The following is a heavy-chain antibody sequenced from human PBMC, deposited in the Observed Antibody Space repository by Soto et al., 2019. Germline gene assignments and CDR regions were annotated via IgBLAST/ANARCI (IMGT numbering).Heavy chain of an antibody. J-gene: IGHJ4*02. CDR1: WVPSDSYA. D-gene: IGHD3-22*01. CDR3: ARGPPFDYDSSGYMNY. V-gene: IGHV3-30-3*01. Sequence: AWRFPRVCRAAAWVPSDSYAVHGVLKTTSKGLEWVAVISYDGSNKYYADSVKGRFTVSRDNSKNTLYLQMTSLRAEDTAVYYCARGPPFDYDSSGYMNYWGQGTLVTVSS. CDR2: ISYDGSNK.